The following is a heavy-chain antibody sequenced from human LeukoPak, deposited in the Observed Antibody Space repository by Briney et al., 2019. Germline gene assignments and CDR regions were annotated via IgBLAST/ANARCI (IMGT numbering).Heavy chain of an antibody. J-gene: IGHJ4*02. D-gene: IGHD3-10*01. CDR2: ISGSGGST. CDR1: GFTFSSYA. V-gene: IGHV3-23*01. Sequence: GGSLRLSCAASGFTFSSYAMSLVRQAPGKGLEWVSAISGSGGSTYYADSVKGRFTISRDNFKNTLYLQMNSLRAEDTAVYYCAKWDTMVRGVTPFDYWGQGTLVTVSS. CDR3: AKWDTMVRGVTPFDY.